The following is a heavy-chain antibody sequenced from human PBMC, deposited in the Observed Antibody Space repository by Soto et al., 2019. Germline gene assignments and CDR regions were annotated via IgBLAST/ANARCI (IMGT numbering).Heavy chain of an antibody. CDR2: INHSGST. CDR3: ARGRNHVDIVATAAHYYSGMDV. CDR1: VGSFSSYY. Sequence: SATLPRTYARYVGSFSSYYWTWNHPTPEKGREWIGEINHSGSTNYNPSLKSRVTISVDTSTNQFSLKLSSVTAADTALYYCARGRNHVDIVATAAHYYSGMDVWGQGTTVTVSS. D-gene: IGHD5-12*01. J-gene: IGHJ6*02. V-gene: IGHV4-34*01.